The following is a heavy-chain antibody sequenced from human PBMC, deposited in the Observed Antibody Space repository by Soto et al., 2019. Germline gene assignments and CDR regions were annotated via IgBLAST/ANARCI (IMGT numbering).Heavy chain of an antibody. Sequence: GGSLRLSCAASGFTFSSYSMNWVRQAPGKGLEWVSSISSSSSYIYYADSVKGRFTISRDNAKNSLYLQMNSLRAEDTAVYYCARDRIVVPAAIAVMDVWGKGTTVTVSS. CDR1: GFTFSSYS. CDR2: ISSSSSYI. J-gene: IGHJ6*03. D-gene: IGHD2-2*01. CDR3: ARDRIVVPAAIAVMDV. V-gene: IGHV3-21*01.